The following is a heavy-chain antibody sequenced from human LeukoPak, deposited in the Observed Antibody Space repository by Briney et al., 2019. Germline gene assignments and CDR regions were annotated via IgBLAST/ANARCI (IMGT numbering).Heavy chain of an antibody. CDR2: LNSYGSST. CDR3: ARNWNDDY. V-gene: IGHV3-74*01. D-gene: IGHD1-1*01. J-gene: IGHJ4*02. CDR1: GFTFSSYW. Sequence: GGSLRLSCAASGFTFSSYWMHWVRQAPGKGLVWVSRLNSYGSSTNYADSVKGRFTISRDNAKNTLYLQMDSLRAEDTAVYYCARNWNDDYWGQGTLVTVSS.